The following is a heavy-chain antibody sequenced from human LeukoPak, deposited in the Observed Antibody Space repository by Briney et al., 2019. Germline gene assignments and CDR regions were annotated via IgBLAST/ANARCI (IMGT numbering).Heavy chain of an antibody. CDR3: ARGAREHGYATYYYYYGMDV. J-gene: IGHJ6*02. V-gene: IGHV1-18*01. D-gene: IGHD5-12*01. CDR2: ISAYNGNT. CDR1: GYTFTSYG. Sequence: ASVKVSCKASGYTFTSYGISWVRQAPGQGLEWMGWISAYNGNTNYAQKLQGRVTMTTDTSTSTAYMELRSLRSDDTAVYYCARGAREHGYATYYYYYGMDVWGQGTTVTVSS.